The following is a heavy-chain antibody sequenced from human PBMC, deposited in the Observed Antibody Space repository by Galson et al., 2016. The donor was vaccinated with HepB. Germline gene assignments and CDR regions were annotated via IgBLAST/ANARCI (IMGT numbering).Heavy chain of an antibody. CDR2: IKPKNEGGTT. CDR1: GFILSNVW. D-gene: IGHD3-3*01. V-gene: IGHV3-15*05. J-gene: IGHJ4*02. Sequence: SLRLSCAASGFILSNVWMSWVRQAPGKGLEWVGRIKPKNEGGTTEYAAPVKDRFIISRDDSKNTVYLQMNSLKTEDTAVYFCSAFRTVFTSLADKWGQGTLVTVSS. CDR3: SAFRTVFTSLADK.